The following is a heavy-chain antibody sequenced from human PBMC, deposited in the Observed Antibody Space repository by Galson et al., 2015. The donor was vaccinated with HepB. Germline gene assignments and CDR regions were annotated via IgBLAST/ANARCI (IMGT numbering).Heavy chain of an antibody. V-gene: IGHV4-4*07. Sequence: SETLSLTCTVSGGSISSYYWSWIRQPAGKGLEWIGRIYTSGSTNYNPSLKSRVTMSVDTSKNQFSLKLSSVTAADTAVYYCATTSSSWYDYYYYYGMDVWGQGTTVTVSS. J-gene: IGHJ6*02. D-gene: IGHD6-13*01. CDR1: GGSISSYY. CDR2: IYTSGST. CDR3: ATTSSSWYDYYYYYGMDV.